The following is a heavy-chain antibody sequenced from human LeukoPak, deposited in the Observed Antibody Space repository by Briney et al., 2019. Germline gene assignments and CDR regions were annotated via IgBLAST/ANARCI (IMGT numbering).Heavy chain of an antibody. J-gene: IGHJ6*03. CDR3: ARNRDEKAGIAAFYYYYYMDV. D-gene: IGHD6-13*01. CDR1: GGSFSGYY. CDR2: INHSGST. Sequence: PSETPSLTCAVYGGSFSGYYWSWIRQPPGKGLEWIGEINHSGSTNYNPSLKSRVTISVDTSKNQFSLKLSSVTAADTAVYYCARNRDEKAGIAAFYYYYYMDVWGKGTTVTVSS. V-gene: IGHV4-34*01.